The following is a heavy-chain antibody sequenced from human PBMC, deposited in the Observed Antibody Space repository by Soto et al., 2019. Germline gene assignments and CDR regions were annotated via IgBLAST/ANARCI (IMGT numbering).Heavy chain of an antibody. CDR3: ARLGGGRITIHHWFDP. CDR2: IYYSGST. V-gene: IGHV4-59*08. Sequence: QVQLQESGPGLVKPSETLSLTCTVSGGSISSYYWSWIRQPPGKGLEWIGYIYYSGSTNYNPSLKRRVTISVDTSKNQFSLKLSSVTAADTAVYYCARLGGGRITIHHWFDPWGQGTLVTVSS. D-gene: IGHD3-3*01. CDR1: GGSISSYY. J-gene: IGHJ5*02.